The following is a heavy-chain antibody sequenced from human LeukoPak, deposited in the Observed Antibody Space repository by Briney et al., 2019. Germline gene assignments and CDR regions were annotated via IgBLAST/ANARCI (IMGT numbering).Heavy chain of an antibody. CDR3: AIDRGAR. J-gene: IGHJ4*02. Sequence: GGSLRLSCAASASTFSRSYMGWVRQAPGKGLEWVALMRLAGSVTYYVESVKGRLTISRDNTKNLLYLHMNNLRAGDTAVYYCAIDRGARWGQGTLVTVSS. V-gene: IGHV3-7*01. CDR1: ASTFSRSY. CDR2: MRLAGSVT.